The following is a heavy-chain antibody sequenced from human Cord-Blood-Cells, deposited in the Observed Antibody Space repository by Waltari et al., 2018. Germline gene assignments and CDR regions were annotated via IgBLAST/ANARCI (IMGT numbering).Heavy chain of an antibody. J-gene: IGHJ5*02. CDR2: MNPSTGNT. Sequence: QVQLVQSGAEVKKPGASVKVSCKASGYTFTSYDINWVRQATGQGLEWMGWMNPSTGNTGYARKFQGRVTITRNTSRSTAYMELSSLRSEDTAVYYCARGITIFGVVTHGWFYPWGQGTLVTVSS. V-gene: IGHV1-8*03. CDR1: GYTFTSYD. CDR3: ARGITIFGVVTHGWFYP. D-gene: IGHD3-3*01.